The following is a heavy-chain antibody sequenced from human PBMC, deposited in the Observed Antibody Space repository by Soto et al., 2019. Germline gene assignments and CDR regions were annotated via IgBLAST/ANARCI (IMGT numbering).Heavy chain of an antibody. CDR3: ARELGWGQLHYFDY. CDR1: GFTFSSYS. CDR2: ISSSSSYI. V-gene: IGHV3-21*01. Sequence: EVQLVESGGGLVKPGGSLRLSCAASGFTFSSYSMNWVRQAPGKGLEWVSSISSSSSYIYYADSVKGRFTISSDNAKNSLYLQMNSLRAEDTAVYYCARELGWGQLHYFDYWGQGTRVTVSS. J-gene: IGHJ4*02. D-gene: IGHD2-21*01.